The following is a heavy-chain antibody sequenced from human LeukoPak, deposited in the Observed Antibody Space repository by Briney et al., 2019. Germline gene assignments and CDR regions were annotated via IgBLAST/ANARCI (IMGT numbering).Heavy chain of an antibody. CDR1: GFTFSSYS. CDR3: ASAVTMVRGVIGGVDY. Sequence: GGSLRLSCAASGFTFSSYSMNWVRQAPGKGLEWVSSISSSSSYIYYADSAKGRFTISRDNAKNSLYLQMNSLRAEDTAVYYCASAVTMVRGVIGGVDYWGQGTLVTVSS. D-gene: IGHD3-10*01. J-gene: IGHJ4*02. V-gene: IGHV3-21*01. CDR2: ISSSSSYI.